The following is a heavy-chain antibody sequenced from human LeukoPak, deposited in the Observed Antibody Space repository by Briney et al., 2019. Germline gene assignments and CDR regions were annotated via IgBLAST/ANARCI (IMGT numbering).Heavy chain of an antibody. V-gene: IGHV1-46*01. CDR3: ARDSVTGGAPSGVDY. D-gene: IGHD2-21*02. CDR2: INPSGGST. CDR1: GYTFTGYY. J-gene: IGHJ4*02. Sequence: ASVKVSCKASGYTFTGYYMHWVRQAPGQGLEWMGIINPSGGSTSYAQKFQGRVTMTRDTSTSTVYMELSSLRSEDTAAYYCARDSVTGGAPSGVDYWGQGTLVTVSS.